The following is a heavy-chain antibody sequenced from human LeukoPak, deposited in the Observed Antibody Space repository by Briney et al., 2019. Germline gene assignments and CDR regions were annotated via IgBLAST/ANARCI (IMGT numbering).Heavy chain of an antibody. CDR3: ARRYSSSEKYFDY. CDR1: DGSISSRTYY. D-gene: IGHD6-13*01. J-gene: IGHJ4*02. V-gene: IGHV4-61*01. CDR2: IYYSGST. Sequence: PSETLSLTCAVSDGSISSRTYYWSWIRQPPGKGLEWIGYIYYSGSTNYNPSLKSRVTISVDTSKNQFSLKLSSVTAADTAVYYCARRYSSSEKYFDYWGQGTLVTVSS.